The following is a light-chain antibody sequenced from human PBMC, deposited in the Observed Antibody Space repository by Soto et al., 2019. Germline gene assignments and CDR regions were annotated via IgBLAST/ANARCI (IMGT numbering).Light chain of an antibody. CDR3: QQHGSSPIT. Sequence: EIVLTQSPGTLSLSPGERATLSCRASQSVSSSYLGWYQQKPGQAPRLLIYGASSRATGIPARFSGSGSGTDFTLTISRLEPEDFAVYYCQQHGSSPITFGQGTRLEI. CDR1: QSVSSSY. J-gene: IGKJ5*01. CDR2: GAS. V-gene: IGKV3-20*01.